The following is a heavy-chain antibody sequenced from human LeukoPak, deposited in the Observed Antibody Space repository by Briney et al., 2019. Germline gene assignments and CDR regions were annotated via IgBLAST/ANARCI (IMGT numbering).Heavy chain of an antibody. Sequence: SETLSLTCTVSGGSISSYYWSWIRQPAGKGLEWIGRIYTSGSTNYNPSLKSRVTMSVDTSKNQFSLKLRSVTAADTAIYYCARDHYYDSSLEPWGQGTLVTVSS. CDR2: IYTSGST. V-gene: IGHV4-4*07. CDR3: ARDHYYDSSLEP. J-gene: IGHJ5*02. CDR1: GGSISSYY. D-gene: IGHD3-22*01.